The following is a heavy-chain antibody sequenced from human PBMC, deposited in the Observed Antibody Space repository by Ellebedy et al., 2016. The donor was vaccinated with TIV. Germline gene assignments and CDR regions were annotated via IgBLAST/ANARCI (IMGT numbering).Heavy chain of an antibody. D-gene: IGHD3-22*01. CDR3: ARYDKYGSGYYQSH. V-gene: IGHV4-59*01. CDR2: IYYSGYT. CDR1: GGSINDYY. J-gene: IGHJ4*02. Sequence: SETLSLTCSVSGGSINDYYWSWIRQPPGEGLEWIAYIYYSGYTSYNPSLKSRVTISVDTSKNQFFLKLNSVTAADTATYYCARYDKYGSGYYQSHWGQGILVTVSS.